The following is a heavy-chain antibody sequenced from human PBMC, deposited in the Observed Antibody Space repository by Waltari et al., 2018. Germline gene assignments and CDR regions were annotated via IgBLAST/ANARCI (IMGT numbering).Heavy chain of an antibody. Sequence: EVQLVESGGGVVQPGGSLRLSCAASGSTFDDSAIHCVRQAPGKGLEWVSLISGDGGSTYYADSVKGRFTISRDNSKNSLYLQMNSLRTEDTALYYCAKDLVSSSWYENYYYYGMDVWGQGTTVTVSS. V-gene: IGHV3-43*02. CDR2: ISGDGGST. J-gene: IGHJ6*02. CDR1: GSTFDDSA. CDR3: AKDLVSSSWYENYYYYGMDV. D-gene: IGHD6-13*01.